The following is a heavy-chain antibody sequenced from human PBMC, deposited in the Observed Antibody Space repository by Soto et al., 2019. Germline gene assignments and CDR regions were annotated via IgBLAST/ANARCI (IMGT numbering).Heavy chain of an antibody. Sequence: PSETLSLTCTVSGGSISSGDYYWSWIRQPPGKGLEWIGYIYYSGSTYYNPSLKSRVTISVDTSKNQFSLKLSSVTAADTAVYYCARVRVNYDFWSGYQTDYGMDVWGQGTTVTVSS. D-gene: IGHD3-3*01. CDR3: ARVRVNYDFWSGYQTDYGMDV. CDR2: IYYSGST. CDR1: GGSISSGDYY. V-gene: IGHV4-30-4*01. J-gene: IGHJ6*02.